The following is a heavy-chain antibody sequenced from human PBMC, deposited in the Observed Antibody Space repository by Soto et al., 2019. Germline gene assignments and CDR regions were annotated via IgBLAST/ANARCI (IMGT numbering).Heavy chain of an antibody. D-gene: IGHD3-16*01. Sequence: QVQLVESGGGVVHPGRSLRLSCAASGFTFSSHAMHWVRQAPGKGLEWVAVIAYDGGDKYYADSVKGRFTISRDNSKNTLSLQMSSLRAEDTALYYCSKGKPIAPSYPFHAFDIWGQGTVVTVSS. CDR3: SKGKPIAPSYPFHAFDI. J-gene: IGHJ3*02. V-gene: IGHV3-30*04. CDR2: IAYDGGDK. CDR1: GFTFSSHA.